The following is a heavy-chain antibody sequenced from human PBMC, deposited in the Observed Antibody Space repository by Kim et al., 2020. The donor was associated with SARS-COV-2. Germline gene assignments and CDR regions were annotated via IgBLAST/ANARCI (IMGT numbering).Heavy chain of an antibody. CDR3: ARAVGDYGGNSFDY. V-gene: IGHV3-11*06. J-gene: IGHJ4*02. Sequence: ADSVKGRFTISRDNAKNSLYLQMNSLRAEDTAVYYCARAVGDYGGNSFDYWGQGTLVTVSS. D-gene: IGHD4-17*01.